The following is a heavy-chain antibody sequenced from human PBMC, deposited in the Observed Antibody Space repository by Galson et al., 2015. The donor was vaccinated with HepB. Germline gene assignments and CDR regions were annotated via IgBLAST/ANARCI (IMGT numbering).Heavy chain of an antibody. CDR1: GFTFSTSW. Sequence: SLRLSCAASGFTFSTSWMHWVRQAPGKGLVWVSRINSDGSTTNYADSVKGRFTISRDNAKNTLYLQMNSLTAEDTAVYYCARDLGYYDSSGYYHDYFDYWGQGTLVTVSS. V-gene: IGHV3-74*01. D-gene: IGHD3-22*01. J-gene: IGHJ4*02. CDR2: INSDGSTT. CDR3: ARDLGYYDSSGYYHDYFDY.